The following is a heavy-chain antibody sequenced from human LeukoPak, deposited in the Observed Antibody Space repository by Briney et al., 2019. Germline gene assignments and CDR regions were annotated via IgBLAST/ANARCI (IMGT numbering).Heavy chain of an antibody. CDR3: ARYGDCSNGVCYYDY. Sequence: ASVKVSCKASGYTFTAYYIHWVRQAPGQGLEWMGWINPNGGATNYVRKFQGRVTMTRDTSTSTAYMELSRLRSDDTAVYYCARYGDCSNGVCYYDYWGQGTLVTVSS. J-gene: IGHJ4*02. CDR2: INPNGGAT. CDR1: GYTFTAYY. V-gene: IGHV1-2*02. D-gene: IGHD2-8*01.